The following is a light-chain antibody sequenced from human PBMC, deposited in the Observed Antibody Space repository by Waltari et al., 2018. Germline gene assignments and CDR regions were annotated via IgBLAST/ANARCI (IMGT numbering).Light chain of an antibody. CDR2: DVP. CDR1: SSDVGDSSY. Sequence: QSALTQPASVSGSPGQSTTISCTGTSSDVGDSSYVSWYQHHPGKAPKRMIYDVPNRPSGISDRFSGSKSGNTASLTISGLRAEDEADYYCASYTSSSTYVFGTGTKVTVL. CDR3: ASYTSSSTYV. J-gene: IGLJ1*01. V-gene: IGLV2-14*03.